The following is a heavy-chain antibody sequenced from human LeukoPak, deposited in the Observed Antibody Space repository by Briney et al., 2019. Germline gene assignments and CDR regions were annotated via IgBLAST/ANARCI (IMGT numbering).Heavy chain of an antibody. Sequence: GASVKVSCKASGYTFTSYYMHWVRQAPGQGLEWMGIINPSGGSTSYAQKFQGRVTMTRDTSTSTVYMELSSLRSDDTAVYYCAPTTVNDFDYWGQGTLVTVSS. D-gene: IGHD4-17*01. CDR3: APTTVNDFDY. V-gene: IGHV1-46*01. CDR2: INPSGGST. CDR1: GYTFTSYY. J-gene: IGHJ4*02.